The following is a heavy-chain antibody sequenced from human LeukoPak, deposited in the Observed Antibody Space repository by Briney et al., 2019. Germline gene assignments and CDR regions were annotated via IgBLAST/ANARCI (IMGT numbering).Heavy chain of an antibody. CDR2: INSDGSST. Sequence: GGSLRLSCAASGFTFSSYWMHWVRQAPGKGLVWVSRINSDGSSTSYADSVKGRFTISRDNAKNTLYLQMNSLRAEDTAVYYCARDSKSCSGGSCYPYWGQGTLVTVSS. J-gene: IGHJ4*02. V-gene: IGHV3-74*01. CDR1: GFTFSSYW. CDR3: ARDSKSCSGGSCYPY. D-gene: IGHD2-15*01.